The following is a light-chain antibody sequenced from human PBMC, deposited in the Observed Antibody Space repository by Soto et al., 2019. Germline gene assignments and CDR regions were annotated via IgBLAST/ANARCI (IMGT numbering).Light chain of an antibody. V-gene: IGLV1-44*01. CDR3: AAWDDSLNVVV. CDR1: SSNIGSNT. CDR2: SKN. Sequence: QTVVTQPPSASGTPGQRVTISCSGSSSNIGSNTVNWYQQLPGTAPKLLIYSKNQRPSGVPDRFSGSKSGTSASLAISGLQSEDEADYYCAAWDDSLNVVVFGGGTKLTVL. J-gene: IGLJ2*01.